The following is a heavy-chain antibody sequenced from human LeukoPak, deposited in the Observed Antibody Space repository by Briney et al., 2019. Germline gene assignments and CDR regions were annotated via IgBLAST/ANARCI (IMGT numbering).Heavy chain of an antibody. CDR2: ISSSSSYI. J-gene: IGHJ4*02. CDR3: ASRGYSGYDIDY. CDR1: GFTFSSYN. Sequence: GSLRLSCAASGFTFSSYNMNWVRQAPGKGLEWVSSISSSSSYIYYADSVKGRFTISRDNAKNSLYLQMNSLRAEDTAVYYCASRGYSGYDIDYWGQGTLVTVSS. D-gene: IGHD5-12*01. V-gene: IGHV3-21*01.